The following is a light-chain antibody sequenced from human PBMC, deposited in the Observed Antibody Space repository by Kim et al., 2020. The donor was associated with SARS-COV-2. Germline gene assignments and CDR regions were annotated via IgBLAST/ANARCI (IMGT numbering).Light chain of an antibody. CDR1: SSNNGAGYD. CDR2: GNS. J-gene: IGLJ3*02. V-gene: IGLV1-40*01. Sequence: QWVTISCTGSSSNNGAGYDVHWYQQLPGTAPKLLICGNSNRPSGVPDRFSGSKSGTSASLAITGLQAEDEADYYCQSYDSSLSGSVFGGGTQLTVL. CDR3: QSYDSSLSGSV.